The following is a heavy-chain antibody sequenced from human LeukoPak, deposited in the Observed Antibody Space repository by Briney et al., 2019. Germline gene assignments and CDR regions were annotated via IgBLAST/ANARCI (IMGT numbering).Heavy chain of an antibody. Sequence: ASVKVSCKASGYTFTCYYMHWVRQAPGQGLEWMAWINPNSGVTNYAQKFQGRVTMTRDTSISTAYMELSRLRSDDTAVYYCARKRSVDYYGMDVWGQGTTVTVSS. CDR2: INPNSGVT. V-gene: IGHV1-2*02. CDR3: ARKRSVDYYGMDV. D-gene: IGHD6-6*01. J-gene: IGHJ6*02. CDR1: GYTFTCYY.